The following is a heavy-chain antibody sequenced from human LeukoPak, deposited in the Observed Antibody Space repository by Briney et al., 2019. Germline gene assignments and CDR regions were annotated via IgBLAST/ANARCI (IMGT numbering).Heavy chain of an antibody. Sequence: GASVKVSCTASGYTFTGYYMHWVRQAPGQGLEWMGWINPNSGGTNYALKFQGRVTMTRDTSISTAYMELSRLRSDDTAVYYCARFSSGWSFDYWGQGTLVTVSS. CDR1: GYTFTGYY. D-gene: IGHD6-19*01. CDR3: ARFSSGWSFDY. J-gene: IGHJ4*02. V-gene: IGHV1-2*02. CDR2: INPNSGGT.